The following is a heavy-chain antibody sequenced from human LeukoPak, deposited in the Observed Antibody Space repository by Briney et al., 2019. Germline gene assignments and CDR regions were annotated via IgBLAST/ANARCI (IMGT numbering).Heavy chain of an antibody. Sequence: GGSLRLSCAASGFTFNSYAMSWVRQAPGKGLEWVSIVSDNGGSTYYAHSVKGRFTISRDNSKNTLYLRMNSLRAEDTAIYYCAGGSGYSRIDYWGQGALVTVSS. D-gene: IGHD3-22*01. J-gene: IGHJ4*02. CDR1: GFTFNSYA. CDR2: VSDNGGST. CDR3: AGGSGYSRIDY. V-gene: IGHV3-23*01.